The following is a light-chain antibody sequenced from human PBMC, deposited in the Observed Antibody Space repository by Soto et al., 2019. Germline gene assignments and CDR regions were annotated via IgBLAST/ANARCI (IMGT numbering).Light chain of an antibody. Sequence: EVVLTQSPVTLSLSPGERATLSCRASQSFRGLLAWYQQKPGQAPRLLIYDAYNRATGIPPRFSGSGSGTAFTLTISSLEPEDSAVYYSLENGRSSKQFAQGTNVDIK. CDR3: LENGRSSKQ. J-gene: IGKJ1*01. CDR1: QSFRGL. V-gene: IGKV3-11*01. CDR2: DAY.